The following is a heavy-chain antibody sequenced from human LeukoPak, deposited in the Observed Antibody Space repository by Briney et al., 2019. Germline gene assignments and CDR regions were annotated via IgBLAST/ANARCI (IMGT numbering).Heavy chain of an antibody. CDR3: ARHGDGYVPVFDY. CDR2: INHSGST. V-gene: IGHV4-34*01. D-gene: IGHD5-12*01. Sequence: SETLSLTCAVYGGSFSGYYWSWIRQPPGKGLEWIGEINHSGSTNYNPSLKSRVTISVDTSKNQFSLKLSSVTAADTAVYYCARHGDGYVPVFDYWGQGTLVTVSS. J-gene: IGHJ4*02. CDR1: GGSFSGYY.